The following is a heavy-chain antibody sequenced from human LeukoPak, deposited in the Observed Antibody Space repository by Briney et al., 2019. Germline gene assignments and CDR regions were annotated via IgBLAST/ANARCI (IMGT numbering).Heavy chain of an antibody. Sequence: ASETLSLTCTVSGGSISSSSYYWGWIRQPPGKGLEWIGEINHSGSTNYNPSLKSRVTISVDTSKNQFSLKLSSVTAADTAVYYCARHLSTSQASDGGYWGQGTLVTVSS. V-gene: IGHV4-39*01. CDR3: ARHLSTSQASDGGY. D-gene: IGHD2-2*01. CDR2: INHSGST. CDR1: GGSISSSSYY. J-gene: IGHJ4*02.